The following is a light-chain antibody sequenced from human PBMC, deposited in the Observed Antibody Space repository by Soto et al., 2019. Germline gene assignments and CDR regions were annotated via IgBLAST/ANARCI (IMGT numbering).Light chain of an antibody. V-gene: IGKV3-20*01. CDR2: GAS. Sequence: ETVLTQSPDTLSLSPGETATLSCRASQSVTSSYLAWYQQKPGQAPRLLIYGASSRATGIPDRFSGSGSGTDFTLTISRLEPEDFAVYYCQHYGSSVFTFGPETIVDIK. CDR1: QSVTSSY. CDR3: QHYGSSVFT. J-gene: IGKJ3*01.